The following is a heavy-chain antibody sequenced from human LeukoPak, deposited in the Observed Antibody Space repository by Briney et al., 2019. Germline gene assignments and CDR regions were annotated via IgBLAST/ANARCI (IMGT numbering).Heavy chain of an antibody. D-gene: IGHD5-24*01. CDR1: GDSVSSNSAA. V-gene: IGHV6-1*01. CDR3: ASGTVWLQLSY. CDR2: TYYRSGWYN. J-gene: IGHJ4*02. Sequence: SQTLSLTCAISGDSVSSNSAAWGWIRQSPSRGLEWLGRTYYRSGWYNDYALSVESRITINPDTSKNQVSLQLTSVTPEDTAVYYCASGTVWLQLSYWGQGTLVTVSS.